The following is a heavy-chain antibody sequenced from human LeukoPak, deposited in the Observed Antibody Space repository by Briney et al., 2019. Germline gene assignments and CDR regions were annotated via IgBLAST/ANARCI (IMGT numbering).Heavy chain of an antibody. Sequence: SETLSLTCTVSGGSISSSSYYWGWIRQPPGKGLEWIGSIYYSGSTYYNPSLKSRVTISVDTSKNQFSLKLSSVTAADTAVYYCARNPPAKSKPNLRLGPFDIWGQGTMVTVSS. V-gene: IGHV4-39*07. D-gene: IGHD2-8*01. CDR1: GGSISSSSYY. J-gene: IGHJ3*02. CDR3: ARNPPAKSKPNLRLGPFDI. CDR2: IYYSGST.